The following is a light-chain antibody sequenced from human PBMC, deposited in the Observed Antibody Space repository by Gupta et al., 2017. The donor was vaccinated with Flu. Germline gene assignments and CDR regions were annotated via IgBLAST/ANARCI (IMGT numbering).Light chain of an antibody. V-gene: IGKV3-20*01. J-gene: IGKJ1*01. CDR3: HQDLTSTV. CDR2: GAS. CDR1: QTVSSPY. Sequence: EIVLTQSPGTLSLSPGQRATLSCRASQTVSSPYLAWYQQKPGQPPRLIIYGASNRATGNTDSFGGSGGGKDFPLTSSRQEHEDCAGYYGHQDLTSTVFGQGTKVEIK.